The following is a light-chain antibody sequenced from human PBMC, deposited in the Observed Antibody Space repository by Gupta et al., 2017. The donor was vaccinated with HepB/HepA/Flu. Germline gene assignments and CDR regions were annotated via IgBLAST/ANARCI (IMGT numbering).Light chain of an antibody. CDR2: DAS. V-gene: IGKV3-20*01. CDR3: QQYGRSLF. Sequence: EIVLTQSPGTLSLSPGERATLSCRASQSVGTYLAWYQQKPGQAPRLLIFDASSRIAGTPDRFMGSGSGTDFTLTISRLEPEDFAVYYCQQYGRSLFFGPGTKLHIK. J-gene: IGKJ3*01. CDR1: QSVGTY.